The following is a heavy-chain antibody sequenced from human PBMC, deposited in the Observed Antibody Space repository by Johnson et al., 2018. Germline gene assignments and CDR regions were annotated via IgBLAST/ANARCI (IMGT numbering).Heavy chain of an antibody. D-gene: IGHD5-18*01. CDR2: ISSSSSYI. CDR3: SGRPSTAMARDDYYYMDV. J-gene: IGHJ6*03. CDR1: GFTFSSYS. V-gene: IGHV3-21*01. Sequence: EVQLVESGGGLVKPGGSLRLSCAASGFTFSSYSMNWVRQAPGKGLEWVSSISSSSSYIYYADSVKGRFTISSANAKNSLYLHMNSLGAEDTAFDYCSGRPSTAMARDDYYYMDVWGKGTTVTVSS.